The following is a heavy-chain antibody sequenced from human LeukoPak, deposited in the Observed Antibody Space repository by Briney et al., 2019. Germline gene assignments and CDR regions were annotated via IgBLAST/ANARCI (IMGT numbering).Heavy chain of an antibody. J-gene: IGHJ4*02. D-gene: IGHD3-22*01. Sequence: GGSLGLSCAASRFTFSSYEMMWVRQAPGKGLEWVSYISSSGSATYYADSVKGRFAISRDNAKNSLYLQMNSLRAEDTAVYYCATSRSIGYYSDYWGQGTQVTVSS. V-gene: IGHV3-48*03. CDR3: ATSRSIGYYSDY. CDR1: RFTFSSYE. CDR2: ISSSGSAT.